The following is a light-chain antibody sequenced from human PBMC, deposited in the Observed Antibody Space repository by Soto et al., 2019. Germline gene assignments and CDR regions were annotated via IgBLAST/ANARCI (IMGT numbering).Light chain of an antibody. Sequence: EIVMTQSPATLSVSPGERTTLSCRASQSVFSNLAWYQQKPGQAPRLLIYGASTWATGIPARFSGSGSGTEFTLTISSLQSEDFALYYCQQYNNWPPYTFGQGTKLEIK. CDR3: QQYNNWPPYT. V-gene: IGKV3-15*01. CDR2: GAS. J-gene: IGKJ2*01. CDR1: QSVFSN.